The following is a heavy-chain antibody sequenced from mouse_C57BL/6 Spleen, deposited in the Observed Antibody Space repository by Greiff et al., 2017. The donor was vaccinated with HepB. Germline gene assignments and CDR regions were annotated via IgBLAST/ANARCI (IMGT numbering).Heavy chain of an antibody. V-gene: IGHV3-6*01. CDR2: ISYDGSN. Sequence: EVKLMESGPGLVKPSQSLSLTCSVTGYSITSGYYWYWIRQFPGNKLEWMGYISYDGSNNYNPSLKNRISITRDTSKNQLFLKLNSVTTEDTATYYCARDEGYYGYYAMDYWGQGTSVTVSS. J-gene: IGHJ4*01. D-gene: IGHD1-1*01. CDR1: GYSITSGYY. CDR3: ARDEGYYGYYAMDY.